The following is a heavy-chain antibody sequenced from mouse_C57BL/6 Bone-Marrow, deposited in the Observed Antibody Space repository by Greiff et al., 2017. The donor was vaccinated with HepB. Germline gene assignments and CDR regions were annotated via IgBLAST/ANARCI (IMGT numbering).Heavy chain of an antibody. V-gene: IGHV1-80*01. CDR3: ARDWNYYYGSSHWYFDV. Sequence: QVQLKESGAELVKPGASVKISCKASGYAFSSYWMNWVKQRPGKGLEWIGQIYPGDGDTNYNGKFKGKATLTADKSSSTAYMQLSSLTSEDSAVYFCARDWNYYYGSSHWYFDVWGTGTTVTVSS. J-gene: IGHJ1*03. CDR1: GYAFSSYW. D-gene: IGHD1-1*01. CDR2: IYPGDGDT.